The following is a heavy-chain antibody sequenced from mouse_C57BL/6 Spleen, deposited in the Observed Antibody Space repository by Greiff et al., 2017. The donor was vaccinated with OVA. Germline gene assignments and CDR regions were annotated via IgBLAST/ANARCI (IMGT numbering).Heavy chain of an antibody. D-gene: IGHD1-1*01. Sequence: VMLVESGPGLVQPSQSLSITCTVSGFSLTSYGVHWVRQSPGKGLEWLGVIWSGGSTDYNAAFISRLSISKDNSKSQVFFKMNSLQADDTAIYYCARYYYGSSYQFAYWGQGTLVTVSA. CDR3: ARYYYGSSYQFAY. J-gene: IGHJ3*01. V-gene: IGHV2-2*01. CDR2: IWSGGST. CDR1: GFSLTSYG.